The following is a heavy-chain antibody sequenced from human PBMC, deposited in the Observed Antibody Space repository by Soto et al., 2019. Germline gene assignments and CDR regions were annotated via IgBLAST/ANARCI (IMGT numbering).Heavy chain of an antibody. J-gene: IGHJ3*02. V-gene: IGHV3-23*01. Sequence: EVQLLESGGGLVQPGGSLRLSCAASGFTLSSYDMGWVRQAPGKALEWISLIRGSGGATFYADSMEGRLTISRDISXXTLYLQMNSLRAEDSAVYYCAKDRGDNAGYPAVDIWGQGTMVTVSS. CDR3: AKDRGDNAGYPAVDI. CDR2: IRGSGGAT. CDR1: GFTLSSYD. D-gene: IGHD3-9*01.